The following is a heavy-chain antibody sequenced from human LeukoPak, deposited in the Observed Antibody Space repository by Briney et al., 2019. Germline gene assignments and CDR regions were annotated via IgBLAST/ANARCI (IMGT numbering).Heavy chain of an antibody. J-gene: IGHJ4*02. D-gene: IGHD3-10*01. CDR2: IYYSGST. V-gene: IGHV4-59*02. Sequence: PSETLSLTCTVSGGSVSSYFWSWIRQPPGKGLEWIGYIYYSGSTNYNPSLKSRVTMSVDTSKDQFSLKLSSVTAADTALYYCARATSGTYYYFDSWGRGTLVTVPS. CDR3: ARATSGTYYYFDS. CDR1: GGSVSSYF.